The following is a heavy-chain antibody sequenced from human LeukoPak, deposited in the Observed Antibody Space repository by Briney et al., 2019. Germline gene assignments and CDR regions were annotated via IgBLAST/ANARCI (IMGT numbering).Heavy chain of an antibody. CDR1: GYTFTSYG. CDR2: ISAYNVNT. Sequence: ASVKVSCKPSGYTFTSYGISWVRQSPGQGVEWLGWISAYNVNTNYAQTLQARVTLTKDTSTSTANLQLRSLRADDPAGYYCARVCGGYSSSWYVCPVDDFDYWGQGTLVTVSS. CDR3: ARVCGGYSSSWYVCPVDDFDY. J-gene: IGHJ4*02. V-gene: IGHV1-18*01. D-gene: IGHD6-13*01.